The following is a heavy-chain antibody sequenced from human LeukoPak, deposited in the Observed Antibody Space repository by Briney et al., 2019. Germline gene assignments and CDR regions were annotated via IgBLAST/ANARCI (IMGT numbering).Heavy chain of an antibody. CDR1: GGTFSSYA. V-gene: IGHV1-18*01. Sequence: ASVKVSCKASGGTFSSYAISWVRQAPGQGLEWMGWISAYNGNTNYAQKLQGRVTMTTDTSTSTAYMELSSLRSEDTAVYYCARGGSFGYDSEQDYWGQGTLVTVSS. J-gene: IGHJ4*02. D-gene: IGHD5-12*01. CDR3: ARGGSFGYDSEQDY. CDR2: ISAYNGNT.